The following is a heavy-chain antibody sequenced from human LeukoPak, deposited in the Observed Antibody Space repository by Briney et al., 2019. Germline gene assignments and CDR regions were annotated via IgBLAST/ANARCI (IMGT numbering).Heavy chain of an antibody. D-gene: IGHD6-19*01. CDR3: AKEYPRGGGHSSAYSDC. Sequence: GGSLRLSCAASGFTFSNAWMSWVRQAPGKGLEWVGRIKSKTDGGTTDYAAPVKGRFTISRDDSKNTLYLQLNSLRGDDTAVYYCAKEYPRGGGHSSAYSDCWGQGTQVTVSS. V-gene: IGHV3-15*01. CDR2: IKSKTDGGTT. CDR1: GFTFSNAW. J-gene: IGHJ4*02.